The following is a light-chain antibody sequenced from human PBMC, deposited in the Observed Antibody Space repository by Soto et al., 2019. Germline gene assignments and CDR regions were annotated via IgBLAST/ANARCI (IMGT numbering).Light chain of an antibody. CDR2: DAS. Sequence: ILVTQSPGTLSLSPGERATLSCRASQSVSSSYLAWYQQRPGQPPRLLIYDASSRATGIPDRFSGSGSGTDFTLTISCLQSEDFATYYCQQYYSYPPITFGQGTRLEIK. CDR1: QSVSSSY. V-gene: IGKV3-20*01. J-gene: IGKJ5*01. CDR3: QQYYSYPPIT.